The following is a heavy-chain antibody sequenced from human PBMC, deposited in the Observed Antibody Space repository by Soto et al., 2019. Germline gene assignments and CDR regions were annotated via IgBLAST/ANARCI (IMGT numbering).Heavy chain of an antibody. Sequence: KASETLSLTCTVSGGSISSGGYYWSWIRQHPGKGLEWIGYIYYSGSTYYNPSLKSRVTISVDTSKNQFSLKLSSVTAADTAVYYCARGPPRTDFWSAIYYGMDVWGQGTTVT. CDR3: ARGPPRTDFWSAIYYGMDV. CDR1: GGSISSGGYY. V-gene: IGHV4-31*03. J-gene: IGHJ6*02. D-gene: IGHD3-3*01. CDR2: IYYSGST.